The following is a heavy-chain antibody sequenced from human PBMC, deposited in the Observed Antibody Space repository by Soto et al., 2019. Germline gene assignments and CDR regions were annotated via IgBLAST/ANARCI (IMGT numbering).Heavy chain of an antibody. Sequence: SETLSLTCTVSGGSVSNSNYYWGWIRQSPGKGLEWIGSVYYRGRSYSKSSVKSRVTISVDTSKNQSSLNLNSVTASDTAVYYCVSQRTSVLTQAYFDYWGPGALVTVSS. CDR3: VSQRTSVLTQAYFDY. J-gene: IGHJ4*02. D-gene: IGHD2-8*01. CDR2: VYYRGRS. V-gene: IGHV4-39*01. CDR1: GGSVSNSNYY.